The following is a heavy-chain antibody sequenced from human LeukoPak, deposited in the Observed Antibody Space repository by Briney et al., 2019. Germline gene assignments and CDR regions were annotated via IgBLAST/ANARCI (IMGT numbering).Heavy chain of an antibody. V-gene: IGHV4-61*02. CDR3: ARERSSGWQPNWFDP. CDR2: IYTSGST. Sequence: SETLSLTCTVSGGSISSGSYYWSWIRQPAGKGLEWTGRIYTSGSTNYNPSLKSRVTISVDTSKNQFSLKLSSVTAADTAVYYYARERSSGWQPNWFDPWGQGTLVTVSS. J-gene: IGHJ5*02. D-gene: IGHD6-19*01. CDR1: GGSISSGSYY.